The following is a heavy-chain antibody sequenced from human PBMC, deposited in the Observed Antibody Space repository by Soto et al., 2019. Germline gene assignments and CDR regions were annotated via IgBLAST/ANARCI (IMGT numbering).Heavy chain of an antibody. CDR2: ISWNSGEI. CDR3: AKDMAHYDFWGNNERGLEV. J-gene: IGHJ6*02. CDR1: GFTFEDNA. Sequence: PGGSLRLSCVGSGFTFEDNAMHWVRQAPGKGLEWVSGISWNSGEIGYGDFVKGRFTISRDNAKKSLYLEINSLRSEDTAVYYCAKDMAHYDFWGNNERGLEVWGQGTTVTVSS. V-gene: IGHV3-9*01. D-gene: IGHD3-3*01.